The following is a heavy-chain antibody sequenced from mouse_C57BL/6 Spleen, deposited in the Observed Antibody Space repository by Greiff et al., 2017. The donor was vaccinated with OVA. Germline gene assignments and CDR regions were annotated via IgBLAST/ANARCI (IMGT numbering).Heavy chain of an antibody. J-gene: IGHJ1*03. CDR3: ARQDGSSHWYFDV. D-gene: IGHD1-1*01. CDR2: ISNLAYSI. CDR1: GFTFSDYG. V-gene: IGHV5-15*01. Sequence: EVMLVESGGGLVQPGGSLKLSCAASGFTFSDYGMAWVRQAPRKGPEWVAFISNLAYSIYYADTVTGRFTISRENAKNTLYLEMSSLRSEDTAMYYCARQDGSSHWYFDVWGTGTTVTVSS.